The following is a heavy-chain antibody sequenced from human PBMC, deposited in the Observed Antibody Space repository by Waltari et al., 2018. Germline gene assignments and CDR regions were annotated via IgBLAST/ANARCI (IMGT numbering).Heavy chain of an antibody. D-gene: IGHD3-3*01. Sequence: QVQLQESGPGLVKPSQTLSLTCTVSGGSISSGGYYWSWIRQHPGKGLGWIGYIYHSGWTYYNPSLTSRVTISVDRSKNQFSLKLSSVTAADTAVYYCARSQRITIFGVVTQYYFDYWGQGTLVTVSS. J-gene: IGHJ4*02. CDR1: GGSISSGGYY. V-gene: IGHV4-30-4*08. CDR2: IYHSGWT. CDR3: ARSQRITIFGVVTQYYFDY.